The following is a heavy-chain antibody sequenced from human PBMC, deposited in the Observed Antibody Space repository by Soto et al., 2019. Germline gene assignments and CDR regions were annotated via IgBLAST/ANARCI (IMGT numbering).Heavy chain of an antibody. CDR1: GYTFTSYG. Sequence: ASVKVSCKASGYTFTSYGISWVRQAPGQGLEWMGWISAYNGNTNYAQKLQGRVTMTTDTSTSTAYMELRSLRSDDTAVYYCARFGHCSGGSCYPPRAFDIWGQGTMVTVS. J-gene: IGHJ3*02. CDR3: ARFGHCSGGSCYPPRAFDI. V-gene: IGHV1-18*01. D-gene: IGHD2-15*01. CDR2: ISAYNGNT.